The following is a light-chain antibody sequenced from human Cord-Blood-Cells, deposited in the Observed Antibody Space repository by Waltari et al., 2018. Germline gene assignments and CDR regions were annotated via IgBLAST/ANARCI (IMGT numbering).Light chain of an antibody. V-gene: IGLV3-25*03. CDR2: KDS. CDR1: ALPKQY. J-gene: IGLJ2*01. CDR3: QSADSSGTYQVV. Sequence: SYELTQPPSVSVSPGQTARITCSGDALPKQYAYWYQQKPDQAPVLVIYKDSERPSGIPERFSGSSSGTTVTLTISGVQAEDEADYYCQSADSSGTYQVVFGGGTKLTVL.